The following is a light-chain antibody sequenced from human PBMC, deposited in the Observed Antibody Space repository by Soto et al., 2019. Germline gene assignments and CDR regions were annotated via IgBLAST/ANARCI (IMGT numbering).Light chain of an antibody. J-gene: IGKJ1*01. V-gene: IGKV4-1*01. CDR3: HQYFTLPRT. CDR1: QSVLYSSTNKDY. CDR2: WAS. Sequence: DIVLTQSPDSLAVSLGGRATINCKSSQSVLYSSTNKDYLAWYQQRPGQPPKLLIYWASTRQSGVPDRFSGSGSGTDFNLTISSLQAADFAVYHCHQYFTLPRTFGQGTRVEI.